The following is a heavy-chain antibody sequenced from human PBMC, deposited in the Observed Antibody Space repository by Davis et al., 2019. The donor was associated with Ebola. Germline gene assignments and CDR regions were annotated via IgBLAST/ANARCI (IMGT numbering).Heavy chain of an antibody. V-gene: IGHV4-39*01. Sequence: MPGGSLRLSCTVSGGSISSSSYYWGWIRQPPGKGLEWIGSIYYSGSTYYNPSLKSRITISVDTSKNQFSLKLSSVTAADPAVYYCARRSSSWQRNDPWGQGTLVTVSS. CDR3: ARRSSSWQRNDP. CDR1: GGSISSSSYY. CDR2: IYYSGST. D-gene: IGHD6-13*01. J-gene: IGHJ5*02.